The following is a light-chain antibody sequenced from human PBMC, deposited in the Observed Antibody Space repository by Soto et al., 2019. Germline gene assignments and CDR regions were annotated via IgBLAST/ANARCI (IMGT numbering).Light chain of an antibody. CDR2: RAS. Sequence: DFPMTQSPSTLSASVGDRVTITCRASQSIHSWLAWYQQKPGRTPKLLIYRASTLESGVPSRFSGSGFGTEFTLTISGMQPDDFAAYYCQQYNTHPYTFGQGTRLEIK. V-gene: IGKV1-5*03. J-gene: IGKJ2*01. CDR3: QQYNTHPYT. CDR1: QSIHSW.